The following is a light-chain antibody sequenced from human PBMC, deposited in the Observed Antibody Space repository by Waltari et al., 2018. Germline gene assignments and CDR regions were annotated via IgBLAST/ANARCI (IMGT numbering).Light chain of an antibody. Sequence: TQPPSVSAAPGQRVTISCSGGSSNIGNNYVSWYRQFPGTAPKLLIYEDTERPSGIPGRFSGSKSGTSATLDSTGLQAGDEADYYCGTWDSSLSGAVFGGGTHLTVL. CDR1: SSNIGNNY. J-gene: IGLJ7*01. V-gene: IGLV1-51*02. CDR2: EDT. CDR3: GTWDSSLSGAV.